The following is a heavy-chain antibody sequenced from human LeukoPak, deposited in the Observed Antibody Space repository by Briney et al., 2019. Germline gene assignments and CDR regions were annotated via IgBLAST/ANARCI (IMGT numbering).Heavy chain of an antibody. CDR2: INHSGST. V-gene: IGHV4-34*01. CDR1: GGSFSGYY. D-gene: IGHD1-1*01. Sequence: KPSETLSLTCAVYGGSFSGYYWSWIRQPPGKGLEWIGEINHSGSTNYNPSLKSRVTISVDTSKNQFSLKLSSVTAADTAVYYCARRDPPLGWNDGDAFDIWGQGTMVTVSS. CDR3: ARRDPPLGWNDGDAFDI. J-gene: IGHJ3*02.